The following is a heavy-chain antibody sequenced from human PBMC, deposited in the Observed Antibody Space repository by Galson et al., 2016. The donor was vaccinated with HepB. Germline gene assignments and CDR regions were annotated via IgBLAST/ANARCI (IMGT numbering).Heavy chain of an antibody. CDR3: ARVAKRANRLWFGELKGFDY. CDR2: ISNDGSKK. D-gene: IGHD3-10*01. Sequence: SLRLSCAASGFTFSSYAMHWVRQAPGKGLEWVAVISNDGSKKNYADSVKGRFTISRDNSKNTLYLQMNSLRAEDTAVYYCARVAKRANRLWFGELKGFDYWGQGTLVTVSS. CDR1: GFTFSSYA. V-gene: IGHV3-30*04. J-gene: IGHJ4*02.